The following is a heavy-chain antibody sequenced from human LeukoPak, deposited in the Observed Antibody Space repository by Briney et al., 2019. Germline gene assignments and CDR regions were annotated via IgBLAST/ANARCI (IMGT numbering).Heavy chain of an antibody. J-gene: IGHJ6*02. Sequence: GGSLRLSCAASGFTFSSYSMNWVRQAPGKGLKWASSISSSSSYIYYADSVKGRFTISRDNAKNSLYLQMNSLRAEDTAVYYCARVPLLWFGLDVWGQGTTVTVS. V-gene: IGHV3-21*01. CDR2: ISSSSSYI. CDR3: ARVPLLWFGLDV. D-gene: IGHD3-10*01. CDR1: GFTFSSYS.